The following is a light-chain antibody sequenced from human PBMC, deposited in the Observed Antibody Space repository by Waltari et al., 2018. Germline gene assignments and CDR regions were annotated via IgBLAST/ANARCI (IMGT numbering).Light chain of an antibody. CDR1: SNDVGGYGD. CDR2: EVP. CDR3: ISHTRTVPHV. J-gene: IGLJ1*01. V-gene: IGLV2-14*01. Sequence: QSALTQPAPVSGSPGQSVSISCTGTSNDVGGYGDVSWYPQYPGKAPKLIIYEVPYRRSGLYIRIYGSSSGKTASLTMSGLQAEDKAVSYCISHTRTVPHVIGTGTKVTV.